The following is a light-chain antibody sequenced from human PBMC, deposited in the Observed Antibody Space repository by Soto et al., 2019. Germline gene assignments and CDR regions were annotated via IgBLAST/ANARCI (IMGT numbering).Light chain of an antibody. CDR2: DAS. Sequence: DIPLTQSPSSLSSSLGNIVPVTFRASQSISTYLNWYQKKPGKAPNLLIYDASRLQSGVPSRFSGSGGGTDFTLSISSVQPEDFATYFCQQSYMDPITFGQGTDWRL. J-gene: IGKJ5*01. V-gene: IGKV1-39*01. CDR1: QSISTY. CDR3: QQSYMDPIT.